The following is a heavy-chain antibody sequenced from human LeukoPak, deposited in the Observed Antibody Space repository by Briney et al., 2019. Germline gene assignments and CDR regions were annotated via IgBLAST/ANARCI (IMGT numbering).Heavy chain of an antibody. CDR2: IYYSGSA. CDR3: ARETMTCSGGSCFSRWFDP. D-gene: IGHD2-15*01. CDR1: GASITTYY. V-gene: IGHV4-59*01. J-gene: IGHJ5*02. Sequence: SETLSLTCTASGASITTYYWSWIRQPPGKGLEWIGYIYYSGSANYNPSLKSRATIEVDTSSNQVSLKLTSVTAADTAVYYCARETMTCSGGSCFSRWFDPWGQGTLEIVSA.